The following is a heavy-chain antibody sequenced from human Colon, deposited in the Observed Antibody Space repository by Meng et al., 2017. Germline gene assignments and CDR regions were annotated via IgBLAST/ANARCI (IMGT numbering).Heavy chain of an antibody. Sequence: QGQLQESGPGLLRPSETLSLTGTVSGGSVSSGSHYWSWIRQPPGKGLEFIAYVDYSGNTNYNPSLKGRVTTSIDMSKSQFSLKVSSVTAADTAVYYCAIGPWELDYWGQGLLVTVSS. CDR1: GGSVSSGSHY. D-gene: IGHD1-26*01. V-gene: IGHV4-61*01. J-gene: IGHJ4*02. CDR2: VDYSGNT. CDR3: AIGPWELDY.